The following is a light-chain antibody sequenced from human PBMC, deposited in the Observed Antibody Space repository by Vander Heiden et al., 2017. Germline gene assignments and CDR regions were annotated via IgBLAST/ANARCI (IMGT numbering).Light chain of an antibody. V-gene: IGKV3-15*01. CDR1: QSVSSN. CDR3: HQYNSWPRT. CDR2: GAS. Sequence: EMVMTHSPATLSVSPGERATLSCRASQSVSSNLAWYQQKPGQAPRLRIYGASTRATGIPARFSGSGSGTEFALTISSLQSEDFALYYCHQYNSWPRTFGQGTKVEIK. J-gene: IGKJ1*01.